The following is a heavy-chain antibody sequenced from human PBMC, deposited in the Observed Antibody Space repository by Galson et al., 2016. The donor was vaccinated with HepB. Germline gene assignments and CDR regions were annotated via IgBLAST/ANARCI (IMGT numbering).Heavy chain of an antibody. D-gene: IGHD2-21*01. V-gene: IGHV3-53*01. CDR2: LYASGKT. CDR3: TRGWIREYSSGNGGGNGGDH. Sequence: SLRLSCAASGFIVSSNYMNWVRQAPGNGLAWVSVLYASGKTYYADYVKGRFTISRDNSKNILFLQMNSLRAEDTAVYYCTRGWIREYSSGNGGGNGGDHWGQGTLVTVSS. CDR1: GFIVSSNY. J-gene: IGHJ4*02.